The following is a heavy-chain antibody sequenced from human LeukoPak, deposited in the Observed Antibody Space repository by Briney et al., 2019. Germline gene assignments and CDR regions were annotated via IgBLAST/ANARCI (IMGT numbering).Heavy chain of an antibody. V-gene: IGHV3-48*01. Sequence: GGSLRLSCAASGLTFSNAWMNWVRQAPGKGLEWVSYISSSSSTIYYADSVKGRFTISRDNAKNSLYLQMNSLRAEDTAVYYCARGETHYYDTSGYWAYYFDYWGQGTLVTVSS. J-gene: IGHJ4*02. CDR2: ISSSSSTI. CDR3: ARGETHYYDTSGYWAYYFDY. D-gene: IGHD3-22*01. CDR1: GLTFSNAW.